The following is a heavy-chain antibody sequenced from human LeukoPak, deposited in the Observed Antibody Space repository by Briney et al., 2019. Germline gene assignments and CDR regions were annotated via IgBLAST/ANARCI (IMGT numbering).Heavy chain of an antibody. CDR3: ARYAEYAVSTPCY. V-gene: IGHV3-30*03. CDR2: LSYDGNYK. CDR1: GFTFSSYG. J-gene: IGHJ4*02. D-gene: IGHD2-8*01. Sequence: GGSLRLSCAASGFTFSSYGMHWVRQAPGKGLEWVAVLSYDGNYKYYADSVKGRFAISRDNSENTLYLQMNSLRAEDTAVYYCARYAEYAVSTPCYWGQGTLVTVSA.